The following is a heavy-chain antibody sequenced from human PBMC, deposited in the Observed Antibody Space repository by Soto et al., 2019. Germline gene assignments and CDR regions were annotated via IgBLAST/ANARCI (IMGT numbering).Heavy chain of an antibody. D-gene: IGHD1-7*01. J-gene: IGHJ4*02. CDR2: ISANGEGI. Sequence: GGSLRLSCAASGFTFNNYAMSWVRQAPGKGLEWVSAISANGEGIYYADSVKGRFIISRDSSKNTVFLHMDSLTAEDTAVYYCAKDRNYPRDQFHNWGQGTLVTVSS. CDR1: GFTFNNYA. V-gene: IGHV3-23*01. CDR3: AKDRNYPRDQFHN.